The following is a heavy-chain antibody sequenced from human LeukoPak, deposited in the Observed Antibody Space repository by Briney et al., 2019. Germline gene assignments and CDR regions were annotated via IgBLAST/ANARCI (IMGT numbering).Heavy chain of an antibody. D-gene: IGHD2-2*01. Sequence: SVKVSCKASGGTFSSYAISWVRQAPGQGLEWMGRIIPIFGIANYAQKFQGRVTITADKSTSTAYMELSSLRSEDTAVYYCARDGSVVPAAGLRSAFDIRGQGTMVTVSS. J-gene: IGHJ3*02. V-gene: IGHV1-69*04. CDR2: IIPIFGIA. CDR1: GGTFSSYA. CDR3: ARDGSVVPAAGLRSAFDI.